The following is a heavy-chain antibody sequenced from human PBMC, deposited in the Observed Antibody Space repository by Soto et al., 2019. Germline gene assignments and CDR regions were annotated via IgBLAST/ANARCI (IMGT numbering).Heavy chain of an antibody. CDR3: ARQQWLVLNAFDI. J-gene: IGHJ3*02. CDR2: IYYSGST. CDR1: GGSISSYY. Sequence: QVQLQESGPGLVKPSETLSLTCTVSGGSISSYYWSWIRQPPGKGLEWIGYIYYSGSTNYNPSLKCRVPISVDTSKNQFSLKLSSVTAADTAVYYCARQQWLVLNAFDIWGQGTMVTVSS. D-gene: IGHD6-19*01. V-gene: IGHV4-59*01.